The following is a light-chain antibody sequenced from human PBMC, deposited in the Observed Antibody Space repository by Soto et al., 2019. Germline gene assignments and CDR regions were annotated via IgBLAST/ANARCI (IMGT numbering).Light chain of an antibody. J-gene: IGKJ2*01. V-gene: IGKV1-8*01. CDR1: QGISSY. Sequence: AIRMTQSPSSFSASTGDRVTITCRASQGISSYLAWYQQKPGKAPKLLIYAASTLQSGVPSRFSGSGSGTDFTPTISCLQAEDFANYYCQQYYSYPPTFGQGTKLEIK. CDR3: QQYYSYPPT. CDR2: AAS.